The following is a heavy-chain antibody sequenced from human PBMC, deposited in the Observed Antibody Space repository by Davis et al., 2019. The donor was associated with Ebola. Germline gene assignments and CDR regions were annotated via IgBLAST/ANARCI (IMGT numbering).Heavy chain of an antibody. CDR1: GYPFTNYG. V-gene: IGHV1-18*04. CDR3: ARASFWQVWSGYPDDY. CDR2: ISARNGQT. D-gene: IGHD3-3*01. J-gene: IGHJ4*02. Sequence: ASVKVSCKASGYPFTNYGIDWVRQAPGQGLEWMGWISARNGQTNFAQKFQDRITMTTDTSTSTVYMELRSLRSDDTAVYYCARASFWQVWSGYPDDYWGQGTLVTVSS.